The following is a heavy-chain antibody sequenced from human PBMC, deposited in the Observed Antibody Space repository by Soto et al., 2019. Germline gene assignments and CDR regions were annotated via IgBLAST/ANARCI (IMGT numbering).Heavy chain of an antibody. J-gene: IGHJ4*02. CDR3: ARLVYYDSSGYYYYFDY. Sequence: SETLSLTCTVSGGSISSYYWSWIRQPPGKGLEWIGYIYYSGSTNYNPSLKSRVTISVDTSKNQFSLKLSSVTAADTAVYYCARLVYYDSSGYYYYFDYWGQGTLVTVSS. V-gene: IGHV4-59*08. CDR1: GGSISSYY. D-gene: IGHD3-22*01. CDR2: IYYSGST.